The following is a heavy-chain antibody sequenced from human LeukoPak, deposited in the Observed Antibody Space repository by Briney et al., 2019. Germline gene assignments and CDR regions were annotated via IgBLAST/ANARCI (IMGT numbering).Heavy chain of an antibody. CDR3: ARDADLFDY. J-gene: IGHJ4*02. Sequence: GGSLRLSGASSEFTFRSYGMNWVRQAPGKGLEWVASISSSSSYIYYADSGKGRFTISRDNAKNSLYLQMISLRAEDTAVYYCARDADLFDYWGQGTLVTVSS. CDR1: EFTFRSYG. CDR2: ISSSSSYI. V-gene: IGHV3-21*01.